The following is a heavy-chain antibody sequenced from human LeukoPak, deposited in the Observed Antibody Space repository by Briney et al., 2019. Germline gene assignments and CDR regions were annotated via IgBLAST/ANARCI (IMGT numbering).Heavy chain of an antibody. CDR1: GGSLSSYY. CDR2: IYYRGRT. D-gene: IGHD3-16*01. V-gene: IGHV4-59*08. Sequence: SETLSLTCTVSGGSLSSYYWSWIRQPPGKGLEWIGYIYYRGRTKYNPSLPSRVTISVDTSRNQFSLWLSSVTAADTAVYYCARQSDDLGYFQHWGQGTLVTVSS. J-gene: IGHJ1*01. CDR3: ARQSDDLGYFQH.